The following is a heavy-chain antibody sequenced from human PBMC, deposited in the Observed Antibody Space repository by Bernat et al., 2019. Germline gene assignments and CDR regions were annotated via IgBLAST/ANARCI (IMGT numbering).Heavy chain of an antibody. CDR1: GGSISNDYY. CDR2: IYYSGST. D-gene: IGHD1-26*01. CDR3: VSVSIGGRYLYYFDY. V-gene: IGHV4-30-4*01. J-gene: IGHJ4*02. Sequence: QVQLQESGPGLVKPSQTLSLTCTVSGGSISNDYYWSWIRQPPGKGLEWIGYIYYSGSTYYNPSLKSRVTISVDRSKNQFSLKLSSVSAADTAVYYCVSVSIGGRYLYYFDYWGQGTLVTVSS.